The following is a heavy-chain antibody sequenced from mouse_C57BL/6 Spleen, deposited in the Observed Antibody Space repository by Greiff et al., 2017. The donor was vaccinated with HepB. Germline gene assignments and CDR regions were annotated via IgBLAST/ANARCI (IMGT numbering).Heavy chain of an antibody. V-gene: IGHV1-55*01. D-gene: IGHD2-2*01. Sequence: VQLQQPGAELVKPGASVKMSCKASGYTFTSYWITWVKQRPGQGLEWIGDIYPGSGSTNYNEKFKSKATLTVDTSSSTAYMQLSSLTSEDSAVYYCARRWGGYDTWFAYWGQGTLVTVSA. CDR1: GYTFTSYW. CDR3: ARRWGGYDTWFAY. J-gene: IGHJ3*01. CDR2: IYPGSGST.